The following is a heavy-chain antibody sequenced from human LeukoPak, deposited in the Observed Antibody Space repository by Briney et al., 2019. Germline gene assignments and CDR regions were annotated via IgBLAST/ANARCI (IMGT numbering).Heavy chain of an antibody. CDR1: GYSFTTYW. V-gene: IGHV5-51*01. Sequence: GESLKISCKASGYSFTTYWIGWVRQMPGESLELMGIIYPGDSDTRYSPSFQGQVTILADKSISTAYLQWSSLKASDTAMYYCARVRTVASAGPFDYWGQGTLVTVSS. CDR3: ARVRTVASAGPFDY. D-gene: IGHD6-13*01. CDR2: IYPGDSDT. J-gene: IGHJ4*02.